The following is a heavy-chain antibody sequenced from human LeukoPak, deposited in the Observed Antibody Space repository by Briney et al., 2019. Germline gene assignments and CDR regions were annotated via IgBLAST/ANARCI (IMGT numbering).Heavy chain of an antibody. V-gene: IGHV4-34*01. CDR2: INHSGST. J-gene: IGHJ5*02. D-gene: IGHD3-16*01. Sequence: SETLSLTCAVYGGSFSGYYWSWIRQPPGKGLEWIGEINHSGSTNYHPSLKSRVTISVDMSKNQFSLKLSSVTAADTAVYYCARRYDYVWGSPNWFDPWGQGTLVTVSS. CDR3: ARRYDYVWGSPNWFDP. CDR1: GGSFSGYY.